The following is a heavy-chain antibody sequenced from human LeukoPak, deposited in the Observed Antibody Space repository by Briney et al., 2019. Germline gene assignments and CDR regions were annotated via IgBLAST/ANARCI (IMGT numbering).Heavy chain of an antibody. CDR3: ATDSGSPRRDYFDD. J-gene: IGHJ4*02. CDR2: FDPEDGET. V-gene: IGHV1-24*01. D-gene: IGHD1-26*01. Sequence: GASVKVSCKVSGYTLTELSMHWVRQAPGKGLEWMGGFDPEDGETIYAQKFQGRVTMTEDTSTDTAYMELSSLRSEDTAVYYCATDSGSPRRDYFDDWGQGTLVTVSS. CDR1: GYTLTELS.